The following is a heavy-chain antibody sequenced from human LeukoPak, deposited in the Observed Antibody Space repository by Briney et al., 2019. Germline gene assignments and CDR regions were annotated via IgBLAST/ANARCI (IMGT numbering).Heavy chain of an antibody. V-gene: IGHV3-7*01. Sequence: GGSLRLSCAASGFSFNSDWMDWVRRAPGKGLEWVANIKHDESEKNYLDSVKGRFTISRDNAQNSLYLQMNGLRVEDTAVYYCTRRLDDWGQGTLVTVSS. CDR1: GFSFNSDW. D-gene: IGHD3-16*01. J-gene: IGHJ4*02. CDR2: IKHDESEK. CDR3: TRRLDD.